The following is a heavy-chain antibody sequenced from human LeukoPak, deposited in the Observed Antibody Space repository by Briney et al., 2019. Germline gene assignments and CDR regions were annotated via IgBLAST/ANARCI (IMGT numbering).Heavy chain of an antibody. J-gene: IGHJ3*02. CDR2: IDYRGST. D-gene: IGHD5-18*01. CDR1: GGSISSYY. V-gene: IGHV4-59*01. Sequence: SETLSLTCTVSGGSISSYYWSWIRQPPGKGLEWIAYIDYRGSTTYNPSLKSRVTISVDTSRNQFSLKLSSVTAADTAVYYCARSRSGYSYDHATFDIWGQGTMVTVSS. CDR3: ARSRSGYSYDHATFDI.